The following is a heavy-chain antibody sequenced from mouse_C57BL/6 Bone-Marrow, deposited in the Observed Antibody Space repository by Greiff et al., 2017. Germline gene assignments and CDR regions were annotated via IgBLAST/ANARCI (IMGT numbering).Heavy chain of an antibody. D-gene: IGHD4-1*01. J-gene: IGHJ4*01. CDR3: VTLGSSYAMDY. Sequence: GGGLVQPKGSLKLSCAASGFSFNTYAMNWVRQAPGKGLEWVARIRSKSNNYATYYADSVKDRFTISRDDSESMLYLQMNNLKTEDTAMYYCVTLGSSYAMDYWGQGTSVTVSS. CDR1: GFSFNTYA. V-gene: IGHV10-1*01. CDR2: IRSKSNNYAT.